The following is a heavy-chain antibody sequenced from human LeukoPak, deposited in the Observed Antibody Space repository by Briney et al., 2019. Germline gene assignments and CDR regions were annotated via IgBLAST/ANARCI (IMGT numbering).Heavy chain of an antibody. J-gene: IGHJ4*02. V-gene: IGHV4-4*02. D-gene: IGHD2-2*01. Sequence: SETLSLTCAVSGGSISSSNWWSWVRQPPGKGLEWIGEIYHSGSTNYNPSLKSRVTISVDKSKNQFSLKLSSVTAADTAVYYCARRLGYCSSTSCEDYWGQGTLVTVSS. CDR3: ARRLGYCSSTSCEDY. CDR2: IYHSGST. CDR1: GGSISSSNW.